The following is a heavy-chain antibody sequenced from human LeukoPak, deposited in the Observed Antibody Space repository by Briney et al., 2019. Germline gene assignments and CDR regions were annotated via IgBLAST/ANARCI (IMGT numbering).Heavy chain of an antibody. Sequence: GGSLRLSCAASGFTFDDYAMHWVRQAPGKGLEWVSLISGDGGSTYYADSVKGRFTISRDNSKNSLYLQMNSLRTEDTALYYCAKGQGAVAGHSYYSDYWGQGTLVTVSS. D-gene: IGHD6-19*01. CDR2: ISGDGGST. CDR1: GFTFDDYA. J-gene: IGHJ4*02. CDR3: AKGQGAVAGHSYYSDY. V-gene: IGHV3-43*02.